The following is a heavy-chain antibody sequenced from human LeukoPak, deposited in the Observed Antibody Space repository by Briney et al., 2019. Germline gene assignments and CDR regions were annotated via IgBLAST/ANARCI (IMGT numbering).Heavy chain of an antibody. CDR1: GGSFSGYY. D-gene: IGHD5/OR15-5a*01. CDR3: ARALYRPFDP. CDR2: INHSGST. J-gene: IGHJ5*02. V-gene: IGHV4-34*01. Sequence: SETLSLTCAVYGGSFSGYYWSWIRQPPGKGLEWIGEINHSGSTNYNPSLKSRVTISVDTSKNQFSLKLSSVTAADTAVYHCARALYRPFDPWGQGTLVTVSS.